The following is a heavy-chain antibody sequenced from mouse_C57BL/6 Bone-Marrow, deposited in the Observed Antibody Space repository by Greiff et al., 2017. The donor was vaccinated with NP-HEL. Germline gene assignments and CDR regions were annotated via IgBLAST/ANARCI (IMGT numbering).Heavy chain of an antibody. CDR1: GYAFSSYW. Sequence: QVHVKQSGAELVKPGASVKISCKASGYAFSSYWMNWVKQRPGKGLEWIGQIYPGDGDTNYNGKFKGKATLTADKSSSTAYMQLSSLTSEDSAVYFCARGGCYAMDYWGQGTSVTVSS. J-gene: IGHJ4*01. CDR2: IYPGDGDT. CDR3: ARGGCYAMDY. V-gene: IGHV1-80*01.